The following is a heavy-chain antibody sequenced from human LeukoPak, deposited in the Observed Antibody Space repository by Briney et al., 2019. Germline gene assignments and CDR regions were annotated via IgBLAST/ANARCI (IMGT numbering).Heavy chain of an antibody. V-gene: IGHV3-48*04. CDR2: ISSSSSTI. CDR1: GFTFSSYS. J-gene: IGHJ6*03. D-gene: IGHD2-2*02. Sequence: GGSLRLSCGASGFTFSSYSMNWVRQAPGKGLEWVSYISSSSSTIYYADSVKGRFTISRDNAKNSLYLQMNSLRAEDTAVYYCARRGDCSSTSCYRGYYYYYYMDVWGKGTTVTVSS. CDR3: ARRGDCSSTSCYRGYYYYYYMDV.